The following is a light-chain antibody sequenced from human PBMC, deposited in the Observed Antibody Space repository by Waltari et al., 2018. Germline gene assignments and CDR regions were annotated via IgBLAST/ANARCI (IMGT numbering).Light chain of an antibody. CDR3: SSYTSSSTLI. Sequence: QSALTQPASVSGSPGQSITISCTGTSSDVGGYNYVSWYQQHPGKAPRLMIYDVSNRPSGVSILFSGSKSGNTASLTISGLQAEDEADYHCSSYTSSSTLIFGGGTKLTVL. CDR2: DVS. CDR1: SSDVGGYNY. V-gene: IGLV2-14*03. J-gene: IGLJ2*01.